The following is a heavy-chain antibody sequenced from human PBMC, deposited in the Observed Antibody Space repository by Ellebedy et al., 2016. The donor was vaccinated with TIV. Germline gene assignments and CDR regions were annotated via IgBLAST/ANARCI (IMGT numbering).Heavy chain of an antibody. J-gene: IGHJ4*02. D-gene: IGHD6-19*01. Sequence: GESLKISXAASGFTFSSYAMSWVRQAPGKGLEWVSAISGSGGSTYYADSVKGRFTISRDNSKNTLYLQMNSLRAEDTAVYYCAKARGSGWSMYYFDYWGQGTLVTVSS. CDR3: AKARGSGWSMYYFDY. CDR2: ISGSGGST. V-gene: IGHV3-23*01. CDR1: GFTFSSYA.